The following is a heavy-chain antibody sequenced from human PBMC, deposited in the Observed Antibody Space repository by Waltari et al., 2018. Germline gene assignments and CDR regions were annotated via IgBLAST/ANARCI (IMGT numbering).Heavy chain of an antibody. CDR2: ISYDGSNK. J-gene: IGHJ4*02. Sequence: QVQLVESGGGVVQPGRSLRLSCAASGFTFSSYGMHWVRQAPGKGLEWVAVISYDGSNKYYADSVKGRFTISRDNSKNTLYLQMNSLRAEDTAVYYCAKGGRSSVAGPHFDYWGQGTLVTVSS. CDR3: AKGGRSSVAGPHFDY. CDR1: GFTFSSYG. D-gene: IGHD6-19*01. V-gene: IGHV3-30*18.